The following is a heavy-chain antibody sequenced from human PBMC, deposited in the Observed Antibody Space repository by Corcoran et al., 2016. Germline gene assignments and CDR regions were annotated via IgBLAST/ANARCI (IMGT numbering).Heavy chain of an antibody. CDR1: GYTFTGYY. Sequence: QVQLVQSGAEVKKPGASVKVSCKASGYTFTGYYMHWVRQAPGPGLEWMGWINPNSGGTNYAQKFQGRVTMPRDTSISTAYMELSRLRSDDTAVYYCARGYGDSSSWSVEIDYWGQGTLVTVSS. CDR3: ARGYGDSSSWSVEIDY. J-gene: IGHJ4*02. D-gene: IGHD6-13*01. V-gene: IGHV1-2*02. CDR2: INPNSGGT.